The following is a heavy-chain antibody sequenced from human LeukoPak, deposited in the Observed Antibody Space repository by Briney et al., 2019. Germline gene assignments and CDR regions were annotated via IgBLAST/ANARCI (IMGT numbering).Heavy chain of an antibody. J-gene: IGHJ5*02. CDR1: GFTFSSYW. Sequence: GGSLRLSCAASGFTFSSYWMHWVREAPGKGLVLASRINSDGSSTSQADSVKGRFTISRDNAKNTLYLQMNSLRAEDTAVYYCAREGGYCSSTSCWKWFDPWGQGTLVTVSS. CDR3: AREGGYCSSTSCWKWFDP. D-gene: IGHD2-2*01. V-gene: IGHV3-74*01. CDR2: INSDGSST.